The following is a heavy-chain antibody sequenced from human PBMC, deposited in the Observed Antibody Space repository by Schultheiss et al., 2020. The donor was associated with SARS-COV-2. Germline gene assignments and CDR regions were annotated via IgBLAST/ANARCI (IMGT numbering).Heavy chain of an antibody. CDR3: ARGSSYNRGWFDP. D-gene: IGHD1-14*01. CDR1: GFTFSDYY. V-gene: IGHV3-11*01. CDR2: ISSSGSSK. J-gene: IGHJ5*02. Sequence: GGSLRLSCAVSGFTFSDYYMSWIRQAPGKGLEWISYISSSGSSKYYADSVKGRFTISRDNAKNSLYLQMNSLRAEDTAVYYCARGSSYNRGWFDPWGQGTLVTVSS.